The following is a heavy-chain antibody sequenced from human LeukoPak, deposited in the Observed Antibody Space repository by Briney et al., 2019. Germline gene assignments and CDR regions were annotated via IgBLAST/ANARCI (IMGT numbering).Heavy chain of an antibody. CDR1: GFTFSSYG. CDR3: AKRIAAAGNAFDY. J-gene: IGHJ4*02. CDR2: ISYDGSNK. D-gene: IGHD6-13*01. Sequence: GRSLRLSCAASGFTFSSYGMHWVRQAPGKGLEWVAVISYDGSNKYYADSVKGRFTISRDNSKNTLYLQMNSLRAEDTAVYYCAKRIAAAGNAFDYWGQGTLVTVSS. V-gene: IGHV3-30*18.